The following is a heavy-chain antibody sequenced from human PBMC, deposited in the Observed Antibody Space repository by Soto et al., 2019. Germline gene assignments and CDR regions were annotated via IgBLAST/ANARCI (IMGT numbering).Heavy chain of an antibody. Sequence: EVQLLESGGGLVQPGGSLRLSCAASAFTFNTYAMGWVRQAPGKGLEWVSAISVSGGGTYYADSVKGRFTISRDTSKNTLYLQMNSLRADDTAVYYCAKSGGASPYYFDYSGRGTLVTVSS. CDR2: ISVSGGGT. CDR1: AFTFNTYA. D-gene: IGHD1-26*01. V-gene: IGHV3-23*01. J-gene: IGHJ4*02. CDR3: AKSGGASPYYFDY.